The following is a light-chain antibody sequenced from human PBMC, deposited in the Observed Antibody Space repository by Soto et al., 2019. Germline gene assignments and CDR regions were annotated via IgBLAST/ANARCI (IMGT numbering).Light chain of an antibody. CDR3: LQSNSYPWT. CDR2: SAS. CDR1: QGIRTY. V-gene: IGKV1-17*03. Sequence: DIQMTQSPSAMSASVGDRVTITCQASQGIRTYLAWFQQKPGKVPKRLIFSASSVQSGVPSRFSGSGSGTEFTLTISSLQPEDVATYYCLQSNSYPWTVGQGTKLQI. J-gene: IGKJ1*01.